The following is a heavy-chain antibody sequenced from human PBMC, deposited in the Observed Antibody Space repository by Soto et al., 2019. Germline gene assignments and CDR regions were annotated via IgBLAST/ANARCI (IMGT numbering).Heavy chain of an antibody. CDR1: GYTFTGYY. CDR3: ARGGYWSSYYYYYGMDV. J-gene: IGHJ6*02. CDR2: INPNSGGT. V-gene: IGHV1-2*04. Sequence: GASVKVSCKASGYTFTGYYVHWVRQAPGQGLEWMGWINPNSGGTNYAQKFQGWVTMTRDTSISTAYMELSRLRSDDTAVYYCARGGYWSSYYYYYGMDVWGQGTTVTVSS. D-gene: IGHD2-8*02.